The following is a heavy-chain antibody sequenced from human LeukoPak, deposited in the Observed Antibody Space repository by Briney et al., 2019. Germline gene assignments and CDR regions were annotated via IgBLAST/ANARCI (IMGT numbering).Heavy chain of an antibody. Sequence: PSETLSLTCTVSDDSISDYYRGWIRQPPGKGLEWIGYFYNSGSTYYNPSLKSRVTISVDTSKNQFSLKLISVTAADTAVYYCAREDTGGLDYWGQGILVTVSP. CDR1: DDSISDYY. V-gene: IGHV4-59*12. D-gene: IGHD2-8*02. CDR2: FYNSGST. CDR3: AREDTGGLDY. J-gene: IGHJ4*02.